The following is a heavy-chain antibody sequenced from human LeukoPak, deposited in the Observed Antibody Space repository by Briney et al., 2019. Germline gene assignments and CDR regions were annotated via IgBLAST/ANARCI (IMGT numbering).Heavy chain of an antibody. Sequence: SGTLSLTCGVSGGSISNTNWWTWVRQPPGKGLEWIGYIYYSGSTYYNPSLKSRVTISIQTSKNQFSLKLTSVTAADTAVYYCAGDYGDLLTGIRFDTWGQGTLVTVSS. V-gene: IGHV4-4*02. CDR3: AGDYGDLLTGIRFDT. CDR2: IYYSGST. CDR1: GGSISNTNW. J-gene: IGHJ5*02. D-gene: IGHD4-17*01.